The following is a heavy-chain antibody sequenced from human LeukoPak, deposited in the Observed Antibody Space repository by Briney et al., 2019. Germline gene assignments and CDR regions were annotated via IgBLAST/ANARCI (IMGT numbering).Heavy chain of an antibody. J-gene: IGHJ4*02. Sequence: GGSLRLSCAASGFTFSSYWMSWVRQAPGKGLEWVANIKQDGSEKYYVDSVKGRFTISRDNAKNSLYLQMNSLRAEDTAVYHCARADIVATILGAYYFDYWGQGTLVTVSS. CDR3: ARADIVATILGAYYFDY. CDR1: GFTFSSYW. D-gene: IGHD5-12*01. V-gene: IGHV3-7*01. CDR2: IKQDGSEK.